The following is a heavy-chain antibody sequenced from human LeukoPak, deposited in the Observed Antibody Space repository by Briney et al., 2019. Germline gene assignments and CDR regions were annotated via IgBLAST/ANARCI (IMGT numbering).Heavy chain of an antibody. CDR2: ISSSSSTI. Sequence: PGGSLRLSCAASGFTFSSYSMNWVRQAPGKGLEWVSYISSSSSTIYYADSVKGRFTISRDNAKNSLYLQMNSLRAEDTAVYYCAGGSGYRVFDPWGQGTLVTVSS. CDR1: GFTFSSYS. CDR3: AGGSGYRVFDP. J-gene: IGHJ5*02. V-gene: IGHV3-48*01. D-gene: IGHD3-22*01.